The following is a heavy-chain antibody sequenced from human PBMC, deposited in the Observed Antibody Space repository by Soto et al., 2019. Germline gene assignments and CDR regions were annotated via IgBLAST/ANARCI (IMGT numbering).Heavy chain of an antibody. CDR2: IYYSGST. Sequence: SETLSLTCTVSGGSISSYYWSWIRQPPGKGLEWIGYIYYSGSTNYNPSLKSRVTISVDTSKNQFSLKLSSVTAADTAVYYCARETHYYDSSGYYYPKPYFDYWGQGTLVTVSS. CDR3: ARETHYYDSSGYYYPKPYFDY. CDR1: GGSISSYY. D-gene: IGHD3-22*01. V-gene: IGHV4-59*01. J-gene: IGHJ4*02.